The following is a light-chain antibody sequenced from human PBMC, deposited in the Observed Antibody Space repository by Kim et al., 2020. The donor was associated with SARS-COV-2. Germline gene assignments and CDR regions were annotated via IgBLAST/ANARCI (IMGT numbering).Light chain of an antibody. V-gene: IGKV1-5*01. Sequence: SASVGDRVTLACRASQSISSWLAWYQQKPGKAPKLLIYDASSLESGVPSRFSGSGSGTEFTLTISSLQPDDFATYYCQQYNSYWTFGQGTQVDLK. CDR2: DAS. CDR3: QQYNSYWT. J-gene: IGKJ1*01. CDR1: QSISSW.